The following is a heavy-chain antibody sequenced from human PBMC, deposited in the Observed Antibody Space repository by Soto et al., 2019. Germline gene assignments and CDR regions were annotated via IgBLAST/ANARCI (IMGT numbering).Heavy chain of an antibody. CDR1: GGSISSYY. V-gene: IGHV4-59*01. J-gene: IGHJ4*02. Sequence: SETRCLTCTVSGGSISSYYWNWIRQPPGEGLESIGYAFHSGFTSYNPCLKRRVAISLDSSKNQFSLRLSSVTAADTAVYYCARMTPSYCEGTCYSEGVWIDHWGQGIQVTVSS. CDR2: AFHSGFT. CDR3: ARMTPSYCEGTCYSEGVWIDH. D-gene: IGHD2-15*01.